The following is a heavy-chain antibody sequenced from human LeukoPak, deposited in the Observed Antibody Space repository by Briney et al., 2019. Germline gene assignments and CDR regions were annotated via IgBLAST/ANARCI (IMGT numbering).Heavy chain of an antibody. CDR1: GFTFSSYS. CDR3: AKDSRRSGWYGGDFFDY. CDR2: ISSSSSYI. Sequence: GGSLRLSCAASGFTFSSYSMNWVRQAPGKGLGWVSSISSSSSYIYYADSVKGRFTISRDNAKNSLYLQMNSLRAEDTAVYYCAKDSRRSGWYGGDFFDYWGQGTLVTVSS. J-gene: IGHJ4*02. V-gene: IGHV3-21*04. D-gene: IGHD6-19*01.